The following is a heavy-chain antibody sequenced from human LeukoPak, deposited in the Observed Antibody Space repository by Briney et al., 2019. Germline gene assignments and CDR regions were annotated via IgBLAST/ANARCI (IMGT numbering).Heavy chain of an antibody. Sequence: GGSLRLSCAGSGFTFSSDAMDWVRQAPGKGLEWVSSINSRSTHTAYADSVKGRFTISRDNGNNSLFLQMNSLGVDDTAIYFCARGGGSFSYWGQGVRVTVSS. V-gene: IGHV3-21*01. D-gene: IGHD2-15*01. CDR2: INSRSTHT. CDR1: GFTFSSDA. CDR3: ARGGGSFSY. J-gene: IGHJ4*02.